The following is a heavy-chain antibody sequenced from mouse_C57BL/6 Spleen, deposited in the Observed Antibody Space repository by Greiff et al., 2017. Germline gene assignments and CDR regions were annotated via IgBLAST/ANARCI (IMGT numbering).Heavy chain of an antibody. CDR2: INPNNGGT. CDR1: GYTFTDYY. Sequence: EVQLQQSGPELVKPGASVKISCKASGYTFTDYYMNWVKQSHGKSLEWIGDINPNNGGTSYNQKFKGKATLTVDKSSSTAYMELRSLTSEDSAVYYCAREGVITTVVATEAMDYWGQGTSVTVSS. J-gene: IGHJ4*01. V-gene: IGHV1-26*01. D-gene: IGHD1-1*01. CDR3: AREGVITTVVATEAMDY.